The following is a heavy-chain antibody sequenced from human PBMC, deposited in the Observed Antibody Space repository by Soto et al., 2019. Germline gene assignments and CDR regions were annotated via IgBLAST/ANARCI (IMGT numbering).Heavy chain of an antibody. Sequence: SGPTLVNPTHALTLTCTFSGFSLSTSGVGVGWIRQPPGKALEWLALIYWDDDKRYSPSLKSRLTITKDTSKNQVVLTMTNMDPVDTATYYCAHRYCSGGSCYSSYAFDIWGQGTMVTVSS. V-gene: IGHV2-5*02. CDR1: GFSLSTSGVG. J-gene: IGHJ3*02. CDR2: IYWDDDK. D-gene: IGHD2-15*01. CDR3: AHRYCSGGSCYSSYAFDI.